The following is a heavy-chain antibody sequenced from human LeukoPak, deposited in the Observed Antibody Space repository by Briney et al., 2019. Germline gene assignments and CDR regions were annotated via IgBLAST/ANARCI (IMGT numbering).Heavy chain of an antibody. CDR1: GFTFSTYG. CDR2: IRYDGTNK. D-gene: IGHD4-17*01. J-gene: IGHJ6*03. CDR3: AKDRDYGDYPSAYYYYMDV. Sequence: GGSLRLSCAASGFTFSTYGIHWVRQAPGKGLEWVSFIRYDGTNKWYADSVKGRFTISRDNSKNMLYLQMNSLRAEDTAVYHCAKDRDYGDYPSAYYYYMDVWGKGTTVTVSS. V-gene: IGHV3-30*02.